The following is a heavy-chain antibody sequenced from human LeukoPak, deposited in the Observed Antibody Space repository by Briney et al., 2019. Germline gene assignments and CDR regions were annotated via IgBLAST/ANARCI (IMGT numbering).Heavy chain of an antibody. D-gene: IGHD1-7*01. Sequence: GGSLRLSCAPTGFTFSNYVMLWVRKAPGKALEWVALIAHDGSNKYYADCVKGRFTISRENSKNTVYLQVNSLRPEDTAVYSCARSFFQWNYGSCLDSWGQGTLVTVSS. CDR3: ARSFFQWNYGSCLDS. CDR1: GFTFSNYV. CDR2: IAHDGSNK. J-gene: IGHJ1*01. V-gene: IGHV3-30*03.